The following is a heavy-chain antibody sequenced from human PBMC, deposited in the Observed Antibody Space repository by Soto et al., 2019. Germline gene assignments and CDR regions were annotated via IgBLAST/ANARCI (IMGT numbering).Heavy chain of an antibody. CDR2: ISYDGSNK. V-gene: IGHV3-30*18. J-gene: IGHJ6*02. CDR1: GFTFSSYG. Sequence: GESLKISCAASGFTFSSYGMHWVRQAPGKGLEWVAVISYDGSNKYYADSVKGRFTISRDNSKNTLYLQMNSLRAEDTAVYYCAKDLTDIVVVPAAMLGHYYYYGMDVWGQGTTVTVSS. D-gene: IGHD2-2*01. CDR3: AKDLTDIVVVPAAMLGHYYYYGMDV.